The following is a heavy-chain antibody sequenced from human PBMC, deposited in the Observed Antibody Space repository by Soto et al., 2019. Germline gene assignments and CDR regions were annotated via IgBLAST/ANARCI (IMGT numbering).Heavy chain of an antibody. V-gene: IGHV1-2*02. Sequence: ASVKVSCKASGYAFTGYYMHWVRQAPGQGLEWMGWINPNSGGTNYAQKFQGRVTMTRETSISTAYMELSRLRSADTAVYYCARVHSYDSSGYYLDYWGQGPLVTVSS. D-gene: IGHD3-22*01. CDR1: GYAFTGYY. CDR3: ARVHSYDSSGYYLDY. J-gene: IGHJ4*02. CDR2: INPNSGGT.